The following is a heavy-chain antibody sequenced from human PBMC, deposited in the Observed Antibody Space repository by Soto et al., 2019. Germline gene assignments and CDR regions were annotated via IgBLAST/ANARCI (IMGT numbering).Heavy chain of an antibody. CDR3: SHRSSTSGVFDS. CDR2: IYWDGDE. J-gene: IGHJ4*02. V-gene: IGHV2-5*02. D-gene: IGHD2-2*01. Sequence: SGPTLVNPTQTLTLTCTFSGFSLSTSGVGVGWIRQPPGKALEWLALIYWDGDERYSPSLRTRLTITKDTSKSQVVLTMTNMDPVDTATYCCSHRSSTSGVFDSWGQGTLVTAPQ. CDR1: GFSLSTSGVG.